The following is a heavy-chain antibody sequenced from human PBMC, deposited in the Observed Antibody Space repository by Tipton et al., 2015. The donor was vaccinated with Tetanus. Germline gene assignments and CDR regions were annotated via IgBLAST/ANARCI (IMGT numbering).Heavy chain of an antibody. V-gene: IGHV1-18*01. J-gene: IGHJ4*02. CDR2: ISGYNGNT. Sequence: QLVQSGAEVKKPGASVKVSCTVNGNSFTSHGISWVRQAPGQGLEWMGWISGYNGNTNFTQKFQGRLTMTRDTSTSTAYMELRRLRSDDPAVYFCARDQLDHWGQGTLVTVSS. CDR1: GNSFTSHG. CDR3: ARDQLDH.